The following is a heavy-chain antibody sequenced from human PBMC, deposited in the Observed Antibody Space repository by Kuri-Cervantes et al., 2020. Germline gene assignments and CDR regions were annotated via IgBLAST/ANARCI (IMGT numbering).Heavy chain of an antibody. Sequence: SVKVSCKASGGTFSSYAISWVRQAPGQGLEWMGGIIPIFGTANYAQKFQGRVTITADKSTSTAYMELRSLRSDNTAVYYCARDAYMDVWGQGTKVTVSS. J-gene: IGHJ6*02. V-gene: IGHV1-69*06. CDR2: IIPIFGTA. CDR1: GGTFSSYA. CDR3: ARDAYMDV. D-gene: IGHD3-16*01.